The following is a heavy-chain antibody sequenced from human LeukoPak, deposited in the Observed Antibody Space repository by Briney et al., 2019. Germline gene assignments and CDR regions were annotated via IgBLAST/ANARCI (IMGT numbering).Heavy chain of an antibody. CDR1: GFTVSSNY. CDR2: IYSGGST. Sequence: PGGSLRLSCAASGFTVSSNYMSWVRQAPGKGLEWVSVIYSGGSTYYADSVKGRFTISRDNSKNTPYLQMNSLSAEDTAVYYCARGDYVWGSYRVWGQGTLVTVSS. D-gene: IGHD3-16*02. V-gene: IGHV3-53*01. J-gene: IGHJ4*02. CDR3: ARGDYVWGSYRV.